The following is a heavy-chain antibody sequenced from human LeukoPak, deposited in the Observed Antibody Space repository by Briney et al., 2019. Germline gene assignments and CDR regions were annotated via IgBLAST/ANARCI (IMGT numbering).Heavy chain of an antibody. CDR1: GFIFSTYG. Sequence: QPGRSLRLSCVASGFIFSTYGMHWVRQAPGKGLEWVADISYDAYNKYYADSEKGRFTISRDNSKNTLYLQMNSLRLEDTAVYYCARGAPPDYWGQGTLVTVSS. V-gene: IGHV3-30*03. J-gene: IGHJ4*02. CDR2: ISYDAYNK. CDR3: ARGAPPDY.